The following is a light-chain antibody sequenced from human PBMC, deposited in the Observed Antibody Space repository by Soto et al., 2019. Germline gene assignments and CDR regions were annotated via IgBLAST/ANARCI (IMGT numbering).Light chain of an antibody. CDR1: QSVSYSY. Sequence: EIVLTQSPGTLSLSPGERATLSCRASQSVSYSYLAWYQQKPGQAPRLLIYGASSRATGIPDMFSGSGSGTDFTLTISRLEPEDFAVYYCQQYGSSPRTFGQGTKVEIK. CDR3: QQYGSSPRT. V-gene: IGKV3-20*01. CDR2: GAS. J-gene: IGKJ1*01.